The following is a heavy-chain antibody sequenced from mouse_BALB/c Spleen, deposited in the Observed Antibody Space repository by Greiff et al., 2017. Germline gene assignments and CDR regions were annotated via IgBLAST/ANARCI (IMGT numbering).Heavy chain of an antibody. CDR3: ALYYSGSSYCWYFDV. D-gene: IGHD1-1*01. J-gene: IGHJ1*01. Sequence: VQLQQSGPELVKPGASVKMSCKASGYTFTSYVMHWVKQKPGQGLEWIGYINPYNDGTKYNEKFKGKATLTSDKSSSTAYMELSSLTSEDSAVYYCALYYSGSSYCWYFDVGGAGTTVTVSS. CDR1: GYTFTSYV. V-gene: IGHV1-14*01. CDR2: INPYNDGT.